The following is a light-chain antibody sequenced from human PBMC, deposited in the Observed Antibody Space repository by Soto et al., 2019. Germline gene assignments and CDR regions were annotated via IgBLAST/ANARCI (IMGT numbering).Light chain of an antibody. J-gene: IGLJ2*01. CDR3: AAWDDSLSGVV. V-gene: IGLV1-47*02. CDR2: SNN. Sequence: QSVLTQPPSASGTPGQRVTISCSGSSSNIGSNYVYWYQQLPGTAPKLLIYSNNQRPSGVPYRFSGSKSGTSASLAISVLRAEDEADYYCAAWDDSLSGVVFGGGTQLTVL. CDR1: SSNIGSNY.